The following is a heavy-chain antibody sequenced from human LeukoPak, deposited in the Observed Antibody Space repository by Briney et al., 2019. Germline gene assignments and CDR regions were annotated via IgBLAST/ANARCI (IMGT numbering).Heavy chain of an antibody. Sequence: PGRSLRLSCAASGFTFSSYAMHWVRQAPGKGLEWVAVISYDGSNKYYADSVKGRFTISRDNSKNTLYLQMNSLRAEDTAVYYCARDPGENYFDYWGQGTLVTVSS. CDR1: GFTFSSYA. CDR3: ARDPGENYFDY. V-gene: IGHV3-30-3*01. CDR2: ISYDGSNK. J-gene: IGHJ4*02. D-gene: IGHD1-14*01.